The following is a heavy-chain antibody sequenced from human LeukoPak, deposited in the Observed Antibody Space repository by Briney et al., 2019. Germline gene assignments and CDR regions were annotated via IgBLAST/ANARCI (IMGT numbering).Heavy chain of an antibody. Sequence: GGSLRLSCAASGFTFSSYEMNWVRQAPGKGLEWVSYISSSGSTIYYADSVKGRFTISRDNAKNSLYLQMNSLRAEDTAVYYCASGGSWYPVDYWGQGTLVTVSS. CDR3: ASGGSWYPVDY. V-gene: IGHV3-48*03. CDR1: GFTFSSYE. J-gene: IGHJ4*02. D-gene: IGHD6-13*01. CDR2: ISSSGSTI.